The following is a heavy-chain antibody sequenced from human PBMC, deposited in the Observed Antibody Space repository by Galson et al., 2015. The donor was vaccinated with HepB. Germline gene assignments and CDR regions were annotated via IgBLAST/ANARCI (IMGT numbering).Heavy chain of an antibody. V-gene: IGHV3-48*04. CDR3: ARGLWFGELSTFDP. Sequence: SLRLSCAASGFTFSSYSMNWVRQAPGKGLEWVSYISSSSSTIYYADSVKGRFTISRDNAKNSLYLQMNSLRAEDTAVYYCARGLWFGELSTFDPWGQGTLVTVSS. D-gene: IGHD3-10*01. CDR2: ISSSSSTI. CDR1: GFTFSSYS. J-gene: IGHJ5*02.